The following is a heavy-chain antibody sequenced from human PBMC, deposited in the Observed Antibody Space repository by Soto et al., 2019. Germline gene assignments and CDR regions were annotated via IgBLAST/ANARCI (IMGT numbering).Heavy chain of an antibody. J-gene: IGHJ4*02. Sequence: EVQLVESGGGLVQHGRSLRLSCAASGFTFGDYAMHWVRQAPGKGLEWVSGISWDSGSIGYADSVKGRFTISRDNAKNSLDLQMNSLRAEDTALYYCAKALRGGYSYGLDYWGQGTLVTVSS. D-gene: IGHD5-18*01. CDR1: GFTFGDYA. CDR2: ISWDSGSI. CDR3: AKALRGGYSYGLDY. V-gene: IGHV3-9*01.